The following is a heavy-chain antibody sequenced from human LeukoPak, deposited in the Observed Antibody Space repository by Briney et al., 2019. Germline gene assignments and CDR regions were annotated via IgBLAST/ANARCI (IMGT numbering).Heavy chain of an antibody. CDR1: GGSFSGYF. V-gene: IGHV4-34*01. CDR2: INHSGRT. D-gene: IGHD6-13*01. J-gene: IGHJ4*02. CDR3: ARLGGIAAAGRGGYFDY. Sequence: SETLSLTCAVSGGSFSGYFWTWIRQPPGKGLEWIGEINHSGRTNYNPSLKSRVTISVDTSKNQFSLKLSSVTAADTAVYYCARLGGIAAAGRGGYFDYWGQGTLVTVSS.